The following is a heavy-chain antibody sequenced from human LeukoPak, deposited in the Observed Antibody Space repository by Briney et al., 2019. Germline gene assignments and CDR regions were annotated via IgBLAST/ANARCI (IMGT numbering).Heavy chain of an antibody. D-gene: IGHD5-24*01. J-gene: IGHJ4*02. CDR1: GFTFSTYG. CDR2: ISGSGGAT. CDR3: AKVREMATILYFDY. V-gene: IGHV3-23*01. Sequence: GGSLRLSCAASGFTFSTYGMSWVRQAPGKGLEWVSLISGSGGATYYADSVKGRFTISRDNSKNTLYLQMNSLRAEDTAVYYCAKVREMATILYFDYWGQGTLVTVSS.